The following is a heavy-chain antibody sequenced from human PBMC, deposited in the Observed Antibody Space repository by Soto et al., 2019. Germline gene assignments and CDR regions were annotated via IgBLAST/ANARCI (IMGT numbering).Heavy chain of an antibody. V-gene: IGHV4-31*03. CDR1: GGSISSGGYY. Sequence: PSETLSLTCTVSGGSISSGGYYWSWIRQHTGKGLGWIGYIYYSGSTYYNPSLKSRVTISVDTSKNQFSLKLSSVTAADTAVYYCARVPGTTIFGVVITSNHRNGMDVWGQGTTVTVSS. D-gene: IGHD3-3*01. CDR2: IYYSGST. J-gene: IGHJ6*02. CDR3: ARVPGTTIFGVVITSNHRNGMDV.